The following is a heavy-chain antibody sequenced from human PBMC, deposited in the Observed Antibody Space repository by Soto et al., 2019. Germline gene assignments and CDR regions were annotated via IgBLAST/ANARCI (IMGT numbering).Heavy chain of an antibody. CDR1: GYTFTSYY. J-gene: IGHJ6*02. D-gene: IGHD6-13*01. Sequence: ASVKVSCKASGYTFTSYYMHWVRQAPGQGLEWMGIINPSGGSTSYAQKFQGRVTMTRDTSKNQFSLKLSSVTAADTAVYYCARDGGGSSWYEYYYYGMDVWGQGTTVTVSS. V-gene: IGHV1-46*01. CDR3: ARDGGGSSWYEYYYYGMDV. CDR2: INPSGGST.